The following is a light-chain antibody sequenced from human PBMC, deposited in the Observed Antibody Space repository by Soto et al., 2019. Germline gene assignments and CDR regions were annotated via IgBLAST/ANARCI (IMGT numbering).Light chain of an antibody. CDR1: SSNIGSHT. CDR2: SNT. J-gene: IGLJ2*01. Sequence: QPVLTQPPSASGTPGQTIATSCSGGSSNIGSHTVNWYQQLPGTAPRLLIYSNTQRPSGVPDRFSGSKSGTSASLAISGLQSEYEGDYYCAAWDDSLNGVVFGGGTKVTVL. CDR3: AAWDDSLNGVV. V-gene: IGLV1-44*01.